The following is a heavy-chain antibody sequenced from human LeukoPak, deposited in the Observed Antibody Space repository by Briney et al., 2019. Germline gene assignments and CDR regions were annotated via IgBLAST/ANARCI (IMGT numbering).Heavy chain of an antibody. Sequence: GGSLRLSCAASGFTYSTYWMNWYRQAPGKGLEWVGNINQDASEINYVDSVRGRFTISRDNAKNSLHLQMNSLRAEDTAVYYCATDRDNSDWQKRFDSWGQGTLVTVSS. CDR1: GFTYSTYW. D-gene: IGHD2-21*02. CDR2: INQDASEI. CDR3: ATDRDNSDWQKRFDS. V-gene: IGHV3-7*01. J-gene: IGHJ4*02.